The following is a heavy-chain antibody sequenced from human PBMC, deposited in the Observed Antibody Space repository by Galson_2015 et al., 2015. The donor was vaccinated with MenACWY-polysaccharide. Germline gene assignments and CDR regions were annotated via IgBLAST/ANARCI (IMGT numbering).Heavy chain of an antibody. Sequence: SLRLSCAASGFIISGYWMSWVRQAPGKGLEWVANIKQDESEKNYVDSVKGRFTISRDNAKNSLYLQMNSLRAEDTAVYYCASGGPDIVVVPAVDFDYWGQGTLVTVSS. V-gene: IGHV3-7*01. D-gene: IGHD2-2*01. CDR1: GFIISGYW. CDR3: ASGGPDIVVVPAVDFDY. J-gene: IGHJ4*02. CDR2: IKQDESEK.